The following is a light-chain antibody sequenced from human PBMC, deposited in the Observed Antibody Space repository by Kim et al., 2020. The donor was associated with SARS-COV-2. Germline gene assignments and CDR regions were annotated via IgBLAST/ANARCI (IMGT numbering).Light chain of an antibody. J-gene: IGKJ1*01. CDR2: KAS. CDR1: QSISTW. V-gene: IGKV1-5*03. Sequence: SASVGDRVTITCRASQSISTWLAWYQQIPGKAPKLLIYKASSLESEVSSMFSGSGSGTEFTLTISSLQPDDFATYYCQQYSSHWTFGQGTKVDIK. CDR3: QQYSSHWT.